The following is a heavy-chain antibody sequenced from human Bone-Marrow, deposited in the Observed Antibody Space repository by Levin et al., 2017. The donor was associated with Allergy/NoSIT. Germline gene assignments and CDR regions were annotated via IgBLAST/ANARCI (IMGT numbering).Heavy chain of an antibody. CDR2: MFAGGAA. CDR3: ARDETFNSWHVGWFDS. D-gene: IGHD6-13*01. V-gene: IGHV4-61*02. J-gene: IGHJ5*01. CDR1: GDSIHNTHHY. Sequence: SQTPSLPCTVSGDSIHNTHHYWSWIRQPAGKGLEWIGRMFAGGAATCNRSLRSRVTVSIDTSKNQFSLKLTSVTAADTAVYYCARDETFNSWHVGWFDSWGQGTLVTVSS.